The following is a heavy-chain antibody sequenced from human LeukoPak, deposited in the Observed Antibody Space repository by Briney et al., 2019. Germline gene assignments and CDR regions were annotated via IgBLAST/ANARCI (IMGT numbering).Heavy chain of an antibody. J-gene: IGHJ2*01. CDR2: ISSSSSYI. CDR1: GFTFSSYS. Sequence: GGSLRLSCAASGFTFSSYSMNWVRQAPGKGLEWVSSISSSSSYIYYADSVKGRFTISRDNAKNSLYLQMNSLRAEDTAVYYCAREESRYGSSWLNLWGRGTLVTVSS. D-gene: IGHD6-13*01. CDR3: AREESRYGSSWLNL. V-gene: IGHV3-21*01.